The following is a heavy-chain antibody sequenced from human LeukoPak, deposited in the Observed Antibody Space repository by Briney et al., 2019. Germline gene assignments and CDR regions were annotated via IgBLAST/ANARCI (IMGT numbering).Heavy chain of an antibody. Sequence: ASVKVSCKASGGTFSSYAISWVRQAPGQGLEWMGGIIPIFGTANYAQKFQGRVTITTDESTSTAYMELSSLRSEDTAVYYCARGHYDILTGRSDAFDIWGQRTMVTVSS. V-gene: IGHV1-69*05. D-gene: IGHD3-9*01. J-gene: IGHJ3*02. CDR2: IIPIFGTA. CDR3: ARGHYDILTGRSDAFDI. CDR1: GGTFSSYA.